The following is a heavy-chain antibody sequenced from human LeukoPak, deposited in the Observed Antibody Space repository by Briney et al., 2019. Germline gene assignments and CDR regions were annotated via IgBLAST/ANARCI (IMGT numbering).Heavy chain of an antibody. CDR3: ARPYSSGWKLYYFDY. V-gene: IGHV1-2*02. J-gene: IGHJ4*02. D-gene: IGHD6-19*01. CDR2: INPNSGGT. Sequence: ASVKVSCKASGYTFTGYYMHWVRQAPGQGLEWMGWINPNSGGTNYAQKSQGRVTMTRDTSISTAYMELSRLRSDDTAVYYCARPYSSGWKLYYFDYWGQGTLVTVSS. CDR1: GYTFTGYY.